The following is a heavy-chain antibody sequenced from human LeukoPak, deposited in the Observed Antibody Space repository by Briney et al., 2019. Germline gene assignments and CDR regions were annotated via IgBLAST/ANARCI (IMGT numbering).Heavy chain of an antibody. Sequence: HPGRSLRLSCAASGFTFDDYAMHWVRQAPGKGLEWVSRISWNSGSTYYADSVKGRFTISRDNSKNTLYLQMNSLRAEDTAVYYCANDRPDTYYYDSSGYSGDGMDVWGQGTTVTVSS. V-gene: IGHV3-9*01. CDR3: ANDRPDTYYYDSSGYSGDGMDV. CDR1: GFTFDDYA. D-gene: IGHD3-22*01. J-gene: IGHJ6*02. CDR2: ISWNSGST.